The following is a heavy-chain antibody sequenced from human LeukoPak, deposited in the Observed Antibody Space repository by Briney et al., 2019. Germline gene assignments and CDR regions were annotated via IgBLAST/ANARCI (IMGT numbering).Heavy chain of an antibody. Sequence: PSGGSLRLSCVAPRFTFSSYWMSWVRQAPGKGLEWVANIKQDGSEKHYVDSVKGRFTISRDNAKNSLYLQMNSLRAEDTAVYYCARDSNWNGADYWGQGTLVTVSS. D-gene: IGHD1-20*01. CDR2: IKQDGSEK. V-gene: IGHV3-7*01. CDR1: RFTFSSYW. J-gene: IGHJ4*02. CDR3: ARDSNWNGADY.